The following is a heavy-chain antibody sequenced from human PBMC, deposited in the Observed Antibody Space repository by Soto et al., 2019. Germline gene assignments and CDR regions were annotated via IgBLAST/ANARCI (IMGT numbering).Heavy chain of an antibody. V-gene: IGHV4-31*03. CDR1: GGSISSGGYY. J-gene: IGHJ3*02. D-gene: IGHD2-2*01. Sequence: QVQLQESGPGLVKPSQTLSLTCTVSGGSISSGGYYWSWIRQHPGKGLEWIGYIYYSGSTYYNPALKRRVTISVDTSKNPFSLKLSSVTAADTAVYYCARVRIVVVPAASRSGKDAFDIWGQGTMVTVSS. CDR2: IYYSGST. CDR3: ARVRIVVVPAASRSGKDAFDI.